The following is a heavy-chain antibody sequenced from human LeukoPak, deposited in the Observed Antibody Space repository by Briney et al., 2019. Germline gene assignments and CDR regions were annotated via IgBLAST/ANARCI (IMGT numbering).Heavy chain of an antibody. D-gene: IGHD3-3*01. J-gene: IGHJ3*02. Sequence: SETLSLTCTVSGGSISSHYWGWIRQPPGKGLEWIGYIYYSGSTNYNPSLKSRVTISVDTSKNQFPLKLSSVTAADTAVYYCARDPSYDFWSGYHLGPHAFDIWGQGTMVTVSS. V-gene: IGHV4-59*11. CDR3: ARDPSYDFWSGYHLGPHAFDI. CDR1: GGSISSHY. CDR2: IYYSGST.